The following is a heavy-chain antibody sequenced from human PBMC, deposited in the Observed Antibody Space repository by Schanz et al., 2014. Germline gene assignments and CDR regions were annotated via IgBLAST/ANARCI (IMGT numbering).Heavy chain of an antibody. J-gene: IGHJ3*01. V-gene: IGHV3-33*08. D-gene: IGHD7-27*01. CDR2: ISYDGSFK. CDR3: ARELPGVVAFDF. Sequence: VQLLESGGGVVQPGRSLRLSCAASGFTFSTHAMHWVRQAPGKGLEWVAVISYDGSFKNYADSVRGRITMSRDNSKNTMYLQINNLRADDTAVYYCARELPGVVAFDFWGQGTMVTVSS. CDR1: GFTFSTHA.